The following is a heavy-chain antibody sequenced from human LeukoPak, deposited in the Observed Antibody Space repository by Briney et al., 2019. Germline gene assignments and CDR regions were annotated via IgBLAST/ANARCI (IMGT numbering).Heavy chain of an antibody. Sequence: GGSLRLSCAGSGFTFSKYWMSWVRQAPGKGLEWVANIKQDGSEKYYVDSVKGRLTISRDNAKNSLYLQMSSLRAEDTALYYCATVTAWFDPWGQGTLVTVSS. CDR3: ATVTAWFDP. J-gene: IGHJ5*02. CDR1: GFTFSKYW. D-gene: IGHD2-21*02. V-gene: IGHV3-7*01. CDR2: IKQDGSEK.